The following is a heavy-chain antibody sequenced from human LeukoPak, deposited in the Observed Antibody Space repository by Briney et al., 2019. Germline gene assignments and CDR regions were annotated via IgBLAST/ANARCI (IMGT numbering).Heavy chain of an antibody. J-gene: IGHJ4*02. CDR2: INHSGST. Sequence: SETLSLTCAVYGGSFSGYYWSWIRQPPAKGLEWIGEINHSGSTNYNPSLKSRVTISVDTSKNQFSLKLSSVTAADTAVYYCATTPLIYYYGSGGYYYGFDYWGQGTLVTVSS. CDR3: ATTPLIYYYGSGGYYYGFDY. D-gene: IGHD3-10*01. V-gene: IGHV4-34*01. CDR1: GGSFSGYY.